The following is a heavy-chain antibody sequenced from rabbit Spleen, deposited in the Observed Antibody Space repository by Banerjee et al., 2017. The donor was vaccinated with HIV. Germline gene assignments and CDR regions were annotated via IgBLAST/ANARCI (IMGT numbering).Heavy chain of an antibody. J-gene: IGHJ3*01. V-gene: IGHV1S45*01. Sequence: EQLEESGGDLVKPGASLTLTCTASGFSFSIDYFPCWVRQAPGKGLEWVACAYAGSSGSTYSATWAKGRFTISKTSSTTVTLQMTRLTAADTATYFCARDTSSSFSSYGMDLWGQGTLVTVS. CDR2: AYAGSSGST. CDR1: GFSFSIDYF. D-gene: IGHD1-1*01. CDR3: ARDTSSSFSSYGMDL.